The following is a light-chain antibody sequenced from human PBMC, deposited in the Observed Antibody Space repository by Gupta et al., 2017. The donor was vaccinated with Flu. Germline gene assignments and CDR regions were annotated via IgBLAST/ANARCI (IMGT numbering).Light chain of an antibody. Sequence: PSTLSASVGDRVSITCRASQTISTYLAWFQQKPGKPPKLLIYKTSCLESGVPSRFSGSGSGTEFTLTISSLQPDDFATYICQQYNTYSPTFGGGTKVDI. CDR2: KTS. CDR3: QQYNTYSPT. J-gene: IGKJ4*01. V-gene: IGKV1-5*03. CDR1: QTISTY.